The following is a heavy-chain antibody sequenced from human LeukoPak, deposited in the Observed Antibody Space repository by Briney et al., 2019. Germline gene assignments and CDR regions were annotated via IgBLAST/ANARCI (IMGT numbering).Heavy chain of an antibody. CDR2: MNPNSGNT. V-gene: IGHV1-8*03. Sequence: ASVKVSCKASGGTFNSYAISWVRQAPGQGLEWMGWMNPNSGNTGYAQKFQGRVTITRNTSISTAYMELSSLRSEDTAMYYCARGRYGGTYLDYWGQGTLVAVSS. J-gene: IGHJ4*02. D-gene: IGHD1-26*01. CDR1: GGTFNSYA. CDR3: ARGRYGGTYLDY.